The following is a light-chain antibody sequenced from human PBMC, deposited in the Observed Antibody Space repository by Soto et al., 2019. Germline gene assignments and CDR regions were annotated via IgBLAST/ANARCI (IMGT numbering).Light chain of an antibody. CDR2: LKNDGSH. Sequence: QSVLTQSPSASASLGASVRLTCTLSSGHSSYAIAWHQKQPGKSPRYLMDLKNDGSHTKGDGIPDRFSGSSFGAERSLIISSLQSEDEADYYCQTWGTGFQVFGGGTKLTVL. CDR1: SGHSSYA. CDR3: QTWGTGFQV. V-gene: IGLV4-69*01. J-gene: IGLJ2*01.